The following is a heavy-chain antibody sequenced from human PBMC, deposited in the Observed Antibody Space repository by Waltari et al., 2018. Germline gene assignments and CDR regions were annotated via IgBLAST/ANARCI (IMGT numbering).Heavy chain of an antibody. CDR2: IIPIFGTA. CDR3: ARLCSSTSTYCDY. V-gene: IGHV1-69*12. CDR1: GGPFSSYA. Sequence: QVQLVQSGAEVKKPGSSVQVSCKASGGPFSSYAISWVRQAPGQGLVWMGGIIPIFGTANYAQKFQGRVTITADESTSTAYMELSSLRSEDTAVYYCARLCSSTSTYCDYWGQGTLVTVSS. D-gene: IGHD2-2*01. J-gene: IGHJ4*02.